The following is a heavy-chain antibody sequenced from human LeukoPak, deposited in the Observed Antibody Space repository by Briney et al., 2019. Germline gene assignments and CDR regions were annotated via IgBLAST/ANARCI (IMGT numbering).Heavy chain of an antibody. CDR3: ARGGRYSGYVDSYGYASDY. CDR2: IIPNLGTA. J-gene: IGHJ4*02. CDR1: GATFSSNA. Sequence: SVKLSCNASGATFSSNAISWIRHRHGPGHEWKGVIIPNLGTANYAQKVPGRVTITVDKYTSTAYRELSSLRSEDTAVYYCARGGRYSGYVDSYGYASDYWGQETLVTVSS. D-gene: IGHD5-12*01. V-gene: IGHV1-69*06.